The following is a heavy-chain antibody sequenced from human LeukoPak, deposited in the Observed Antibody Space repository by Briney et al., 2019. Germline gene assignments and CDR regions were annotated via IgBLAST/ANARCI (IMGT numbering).Heavy chain of an antibody. CDR2: ISYDGSNK. Sequence: PGGSLRLSCAASGFTFSSYSMNWVRQAPGKGLEWVAVISYDGSNKYYADSVKGRFTISRDNSKNTLYLQMNSLRAEDTAVYCCAKDHPRATYFDYWGQGTLVTVSS. CDR1: GFTFSSYS. J-gene: IGHJ4*02. D-gene: IGHD5-12*01. CDR3: AKDHPRATYFDY. V-gene: IGHV3-30*18.